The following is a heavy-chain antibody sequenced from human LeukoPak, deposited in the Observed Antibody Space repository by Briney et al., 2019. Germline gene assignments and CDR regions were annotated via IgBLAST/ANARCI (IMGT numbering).Heavy chain of an antibody. CDR1: GGSISSYY. D-gene: IGHD3-10*01. CDR3: ARQGARSGSYFDY. V-gene: IGHV4-59*08. CDR2: IYYSGST. J-gene: IGHJ4*02. Sequence: SETLSLTCTVSGGSISSYYWSWIRQPPGKGLEWIGYIYYSGSTNYNPSLKSRVTISVDTSKNQLSLKLSSVTAADTAVYYCARQGARSGSYFDYWGQGTLVTVSS.